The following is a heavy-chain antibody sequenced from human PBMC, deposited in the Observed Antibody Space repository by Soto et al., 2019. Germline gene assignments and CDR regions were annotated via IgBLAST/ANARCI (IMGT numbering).Heavy chain of an antibody. Sequence: QLQLQESGSGLVKPSQTLSLTCAVSGGSISSGGYSWSWIRQPPGKGLEWIGYIYHSGSTYYHPSLRSRVTIPVDRSKTQFSLKLSSGTAADTAVYYCARGVAVVVTAYFDYWGQGTLVTVSS. CDR2: IYHSGST. J-gene: IGHJ4*02. D-gene: IGHD2-21*02. CDR3: ARGVAVVVTAYFDY. V-gene: IGHV4-30-2*01. CDR1: GGSISSGGYS.